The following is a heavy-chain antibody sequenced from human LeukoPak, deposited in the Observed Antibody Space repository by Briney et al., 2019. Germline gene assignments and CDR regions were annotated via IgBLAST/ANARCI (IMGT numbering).Heavy chain of an antibody. CDR2: IYYSGST. CDR3: ARGITIFGVVPRWFDP. V-gene: IGHV4-39*07. J-gene: IGHJ5*02. Sequence: SETLSLTCTVSGGSISSSSYYWGWIRQPPGKGLEWIGSIYYSGSTYYNPSLKSRVTISVDTSKNQFSLKLSSVTAADTAVYYCARGITIFGVVPRWFDPWGQGTLVTVSS. D-gene: IGHD3-3*01. CDR1: GGSISSSSYY.